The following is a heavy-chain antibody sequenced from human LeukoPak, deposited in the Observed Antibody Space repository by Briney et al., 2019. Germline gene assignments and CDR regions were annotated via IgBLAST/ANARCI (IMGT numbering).Heavy chain of an antibody. D-gene: IGHD2-2*02. Sequence: GTSVKVSCKASGYTFTSYGISWVRQAPGQGLEWMGWISAYNGNTNYAEKFQGRVTMSTDTSTSTAYMELRSLRSDDTAVYYCARGSVIYCSTTSCYTWFDSWGQGTLVTVSS. CDR3: ARGSVIYCSTTSCYTWFDS. CDR2: ISAYNGNT. V-gene: IGHV1-18*01. J-gene: IGHJ5*01. CDR1: GYTFTSYG.